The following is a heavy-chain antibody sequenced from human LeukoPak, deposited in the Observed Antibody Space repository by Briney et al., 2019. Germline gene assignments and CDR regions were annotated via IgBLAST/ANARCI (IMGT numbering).Heavy chain of an antibody. CDR3: ASSTMVRGVIIPFDY. V-gene: IGHV4-34*01. CDR2: INHSGST. J-gene: IGHJ4*02. D-gene: IGHD3-10*01. Sequence: SETLSLTCAVYGGSFSGYYWSWIRQPPGKGLEWIGEINHSGSTNYNPSLKSRVTISVDTSKNQFSLKLSSVTAADTAVYYCASSTMVRGVIIPFDYWGQGTLVTVSS. CDR1: GGSFSGYY.